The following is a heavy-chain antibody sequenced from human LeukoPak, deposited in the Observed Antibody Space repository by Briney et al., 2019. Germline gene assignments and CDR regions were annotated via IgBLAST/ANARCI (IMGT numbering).Heavy chain of an antibody. Sequence: PSETLSLTCTVSGGSISSSRYYWGWIRQPPGKGLEWIGSIYYSGSTYYNPSLKSRVTISVDTSKNQFSLKLSSVTAADTAVYYCARQGGGFWYFDLWGRGTLVTVSS. V-gene: IGHV4-39*01. CDR3: ARQGGGFWYFDL. D-gene: IGHD6-25*01. CDR2: IYYSGST. J-gene: IGHJ2*01. CDR1: GGSISSSRYY.